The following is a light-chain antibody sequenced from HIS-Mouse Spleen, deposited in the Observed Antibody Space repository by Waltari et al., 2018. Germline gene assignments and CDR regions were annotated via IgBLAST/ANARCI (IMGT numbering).Light chain of an antibody. Sequence: NFMLTQPHSVSESPGKTVTISCTGSSGSLASNYVPWYQQRPGSAPTTVIYEDNQRPSGVPDRFSGSIDSSSNSASLTISGLKTEDEADYYCQSYDSSNSWVFGGGTKLTVL. V-gene: IGLV6-57*02. CDR2: EDN. CDR3: QSYDSSNSWV. CDR1: SGSLASNY. J-gene: IGLJ3*02.